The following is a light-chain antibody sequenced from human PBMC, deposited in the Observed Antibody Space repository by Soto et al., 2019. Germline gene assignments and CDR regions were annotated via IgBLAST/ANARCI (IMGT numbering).Light chain of an antibody. J-gene: IGKJ1*01. CDR2: GAS. CDR1: QSVSSN. V-gene: IGKV3-15*01. CDR3: QPYNNWPPWT. Sequence: EIVMTQSPATLSVSPGERATLSCRASQSVSSNLAWYQQKPGQAPRLLIYGASTRATGIPARFSGSGSGTEFTLTMRSMQSEDFAVYYCQPYNNWPPWTFGQGPKVEIK.